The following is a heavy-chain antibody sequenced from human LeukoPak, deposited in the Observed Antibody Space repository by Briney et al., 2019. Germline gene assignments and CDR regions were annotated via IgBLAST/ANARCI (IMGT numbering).Heavy chain of an antibody. D-gene: IGHD1-26*01. V-gene: IGHV1-8*01. CDR2: MNPNSGNT. CDR3: ARGASWELIGSYYFDY. J-gene: IGHJ4*02. Sequence: ASVKLSCKASGYTFTSYDINWVRQATGQGLEWMGWMNPNSGNTGYAQKFQGRVTMTRNTSISTAYMELSSLRSEDTAVYYCARGASWELIGSYYFDYWGQGTLVTVSS. CDR1: GYTFTSYD.